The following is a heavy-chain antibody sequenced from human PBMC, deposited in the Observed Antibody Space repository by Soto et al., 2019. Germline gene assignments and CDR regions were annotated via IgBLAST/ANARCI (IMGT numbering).Heavy chain of an antibody. J-gene: IGHJ6*02. CDR3: TRKLWSSRRDALDI. Sequence: GSLKVSCMASGYTFRNYGMAWVRQPPGEPMEWVLAIRTSGYPTLYADSVKSRFSNSRDDSRNTVSLQMNSLGVEDTATYYCTRKLWSSRRDALDIWGQGTTVTVSS. D-gene: IGHD2-21*01. CDR1: GYTFRNYG. CDR2: IRTSGYPT. V-gene: IGHV3-23*01.